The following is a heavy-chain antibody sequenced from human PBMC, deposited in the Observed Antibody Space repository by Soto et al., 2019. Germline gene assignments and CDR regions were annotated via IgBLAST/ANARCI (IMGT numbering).Heavy chain of an antibody. V-gene: IGHV4-30-4*01. D-gene: IGHD4-17*01. CDR1: GGSISSGDYY. CDR2: IYYSGST. CDR3: ARGYGDYTDIFDY. J-gene: IGHJ4*02. Sequence: SETLSLTCTVSGGSISSGDYYWSWIRQPPGKGLEWIGYIYYSGSTYYNPSLKSRVTISVDTSKNQFSLKLSSVTAADTAVYYCARGYGDYTDIFDYWGQGTLVTVSS.